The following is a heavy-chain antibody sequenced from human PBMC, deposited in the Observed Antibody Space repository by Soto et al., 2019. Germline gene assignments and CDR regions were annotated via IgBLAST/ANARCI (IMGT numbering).Heavy chain of an antibody. D-gene: IGHD3-9*01. J-gene: IGHJ4*02. Sequence: QVQLVESGGGVVQPGRSLRLSCAASGFTFSSYGMHWVRQAPGKGLEWVAVISYDGSNKYYADSVKGRFTISRDNSKNTLYLQMNSLRAEDTSVYYCGKDPRLDILTGPFDYWGQGTLVTVSA. CDR1: GFTFSSYG. V-gene: IGHV3-30*18. CDR3: GKDPRLDILTGPFDY. CDR2: ISYDGSNK.